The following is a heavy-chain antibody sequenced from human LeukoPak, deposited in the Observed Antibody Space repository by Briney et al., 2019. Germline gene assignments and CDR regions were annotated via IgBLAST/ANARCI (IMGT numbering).Heavy chain of an antibody. Sequence: GESLKISCKGSGCSFTSYWIGWVRQMPGKGLEWMGIIYPGDSDTRYSPSFQGQVTISADKSISTAYLQWSSLKASDTAMYYCARFGVVTKSYYYGMDVWGQGTTVTVSS. CDR1: GCSFTSYW. J-gene: IGHJ6*02. CDR2: IYPGDSDT. V-gene: IGHV5-51*01. CDR3: ARFGVVTKSYYYGMDV. D-gene: IGHD3-3*01.